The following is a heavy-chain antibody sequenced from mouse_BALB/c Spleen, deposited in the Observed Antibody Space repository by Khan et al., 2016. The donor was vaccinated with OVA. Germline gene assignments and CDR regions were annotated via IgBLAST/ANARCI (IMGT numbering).Heavy chain of an antibody. D-gene: IGHD3-3*01. V-gene: IGHV3-2*02. CDR2: ISYSGSP. J-gene: IGHJ3*01. CDR3: ARSPPVGDLWFAY. CDR1: GYSITSDYA. Sequence: EVQLQESGPGLVKPSQSLSLTCTVTGYSITSDYAWNWIRQFPGNKLEWMGYISYSGSPSYNPSLKSRISISRDTSKNHFFLQLNSVTTEDTATYYCARSPPVGDLWFAYWGQGTLVTVSA.